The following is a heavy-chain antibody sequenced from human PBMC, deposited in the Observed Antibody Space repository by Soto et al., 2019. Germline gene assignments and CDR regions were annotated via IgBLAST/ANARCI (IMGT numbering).Heavy chain of an antibody. J-gene: IGHJ4*02. V-gene: IGHV3-30-3*01. CDR2: ISYDGSNK. CDR3: ARDTRRYSYGYPIDY. CDR1: GFTFSSYA. Sequence: PGGSLRLSCAASGFTFSSYAMHWVRQAPGKGLEWVAVISYDGSNKYYADSAKGRFTISRDNSKNTLYLQMNSLRAEDTAVYYCARDTRRYSYGYPIDYWGQGTLVTVSS. D-gene: IGHD5-18*01.